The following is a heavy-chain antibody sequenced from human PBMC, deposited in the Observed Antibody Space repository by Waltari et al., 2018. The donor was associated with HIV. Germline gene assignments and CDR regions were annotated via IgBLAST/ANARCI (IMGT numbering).Heavy chain of an antibody. CDR2: IYYSGST. Sequence: QVQLQESGPGLVKPSETLSLTCTVSGGSVSRDTYYWSWIRQPPGKGLEWIGDIYYSGSTNYNPSLRSRVTISVDTSKNQFSLKMYSVTAADTAVYYCARSYGGCDYWGQGTLVTVSS. J-gene: IGHJ4*02. CDR1: GGSVSRDTYY. CDR3: ARSYGGCDY. V-gene: IGHV4-61*01. D-gene: IGHD5-12*01.